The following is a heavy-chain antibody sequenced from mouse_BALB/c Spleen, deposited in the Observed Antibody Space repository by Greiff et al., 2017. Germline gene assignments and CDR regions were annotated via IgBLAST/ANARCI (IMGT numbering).Heavy chain of an antibody. CDR3: ASMTWFAY. CDR1: GYTFTDYF. D-gene: IGHD2-3*01. V-gene: IGHV1-77*01. Sequence: VQLQQSGPELVKPGASVKMSCKASGYTFTDYFISWVKQRTGQGLEWIGEIYPGSGTTYYNEKFKGKATLTADKSSNTAYMQLSSLTSEDSAVYFCASMTWFAYWGQGTLVTVSA. CDR2: IYPGSGTT. J-gene: IGHJ3*01.